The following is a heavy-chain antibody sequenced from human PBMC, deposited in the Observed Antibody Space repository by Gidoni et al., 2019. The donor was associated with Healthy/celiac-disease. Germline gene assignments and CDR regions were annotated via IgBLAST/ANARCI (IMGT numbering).Heavy chain of an antibody. V-gene: IGHV3-33*01. CDR3: ARDMRGFGELTGYGMDV. CDR1: GFTFSSYG. D-gene: IGHD3-10*01. Sequence: QVQLVESGGGVVQPGRSLRLSCAASGFTFSSYGMHWVRQAPGKGLEWVAVIWYDGSNKYYADSVKGRFTISRDNSKNTLYLQMNSLRAEDTAVYYCARDMRGFGELTGYGMDVWGQGTTVTVSS. J-gene: IGHJ6*02. CDR2: IWYDGSNK.